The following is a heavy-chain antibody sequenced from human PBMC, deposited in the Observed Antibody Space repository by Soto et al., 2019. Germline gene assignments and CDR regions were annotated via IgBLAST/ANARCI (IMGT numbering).Heavy chain of an antibody. CDR2: IGSGGDT. V-gene: IGHV3-13*04. J-gene: IGHJ4*02. CDR3: ARAGAVAGTALDY. D-gene: IGHD6-19*01. CDR1: GFTFSSYD. Sequence: EVQLVESGGGLVQPGGSLRLSCAASGFTFSSYDMHWVRQVIGKGLEWVSGIGSGGDTYYPGSVKGRFTISRENAKNSFYLQKTSLRAGDTAIYYCARAGAVAGTALDYWGQGTLVAVSS.